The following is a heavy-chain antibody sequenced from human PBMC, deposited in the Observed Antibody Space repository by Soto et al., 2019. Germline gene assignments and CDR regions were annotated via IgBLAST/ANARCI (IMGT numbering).Heavy chain of an antibody. D-gene: IGHD2-15*01. CDR1: GYTFTSYY. CDR3: AMVQVVAATPYAFDI. Sequence: ASVKVSCKASGYTFTSYYMHWVRQAPGQGLEWMGIINPSGGSTSYAQKFQGRVTMTRDTSTSTVYMELSSLRSEDTAVYYCAMVQVVAATPYAFDIWGQGTMVTVSS. V-gene: IGHV1-46*03. CDR2: INPSGGST. J-gene: IGHJ3*02.